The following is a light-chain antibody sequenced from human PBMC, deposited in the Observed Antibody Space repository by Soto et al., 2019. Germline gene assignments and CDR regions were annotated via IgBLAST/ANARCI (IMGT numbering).Light chain of an antibody. CDR1: SSDVGSYNL. Sequence: QSALTKPASVSGSPGQSITISCTGTSSDVGSYNLVSWYQQHPGKAPKLMIYEGSKRPSGVSNRFSGSKSGNTASLTISGLQVKDEADYYCCSYAVSSTFVVFGGGTKVTVL. V-gene: IGLV2-23*01. CDR3: CSYAVSSTFVV. J-gene: IGLJ2*01. CDR2: EGS.